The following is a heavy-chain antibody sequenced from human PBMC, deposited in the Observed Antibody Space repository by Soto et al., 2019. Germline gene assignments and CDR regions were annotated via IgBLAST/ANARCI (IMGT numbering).Heavy chain of an antibody. Sequence: ESGGGVVQPGRSLRLSCAASGFTFSSYGMHWVRQAPGKGLEWVAVISYDGSNKYYADSVKGRFTISRDNSKNTLYLQMNSLRAEDTAVYYCAKDGMGPFSMVTGFDYWGQGTLVTVSP. CDR2: ISYDGSNK. CDR3: AKDGMGPFSMVTGFDY. J-gene: IGHJ4*02. V-gene: IGHV3-30*18. D-gene: IGHD5-18*01. CDR1: GFTFSSYG.